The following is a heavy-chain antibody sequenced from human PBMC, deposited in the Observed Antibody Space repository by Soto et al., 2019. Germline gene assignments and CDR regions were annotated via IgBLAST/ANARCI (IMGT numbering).Heavy chain of an antibody. V-gene: IGHV3-15*01. CDR1: GFTFSNAW. D-gene: IGHD1-26*01. Sequence: LRLSCAASGFTFSNAWMSWVRQAPGKGLEWVGRIKSKTDGGTTDYAAPVKGRFTISRDDSKNTLYLQMNSLKTEDTAVYYCTILIVGATRGYFDYWGQGTLVTVSS. CDR2: IKSKTDGGTT. CDR3: TILIVGATRGYFDY. J-gene: IGHJ4*02.